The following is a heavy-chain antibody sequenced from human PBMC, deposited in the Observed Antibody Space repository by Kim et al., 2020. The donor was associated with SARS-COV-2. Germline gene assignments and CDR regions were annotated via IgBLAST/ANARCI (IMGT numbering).Heavy chain of an antibody. D-gene: IGHD2-2*01. V-gene: IGHV3-33*06. CDR3: AKDMELSIVPADHVFDY. CDR2: IWYDGSNK. Sequence: GGSLRLSCAASGFTFSSYGMHWVRQAPGKGLEWVAVIWYDGSNKYYADSVKGRFTISRDNSKNTLYLQMNSLRAEDTAVYYCAKDMELSIVPADHVFDYWGQGTLVTVSS. J-gene: IGHJ4*02. CDR1: GFTFSSYG.